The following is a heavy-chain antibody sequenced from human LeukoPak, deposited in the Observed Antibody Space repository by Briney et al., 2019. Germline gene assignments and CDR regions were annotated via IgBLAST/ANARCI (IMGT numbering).Heavy chain of an antibody. D-gene: IGHD4-17*01. CDR3: ARFTTYATVTTDWFDP. CDR2: INHSGST. J-gene: IGHJ5*02. CDR1: GGSFSGYY. V-gene: IGHV4-34*01. Sequence: SETLSLTCAVYGGSFSGYYWSWIRQPPGKGLEWIGEINHSGSTNYNPSLKSRVTISVDTSKNQFSLKLSSVTAADTAVYYCARFTTYATVTTDWFDPWGRGTLVTVSS.